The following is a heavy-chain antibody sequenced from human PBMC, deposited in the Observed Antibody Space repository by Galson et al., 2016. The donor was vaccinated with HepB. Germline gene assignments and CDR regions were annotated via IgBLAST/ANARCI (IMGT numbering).Heavy chain of an antibody. CDR2: IFSHDEK. Sequence: PALVKPTQTLTLTCTVSGFSLDNREMGVSWIRQPPGKALEWLAHIFSHDEKFYSTPLQSRLLIATNTPNSQVVLTLTNMDPVDTATYYCARLLADRRYGFWSGYYLPYAMDVWGQGTTVTVSS. CDR1: GFSLDNREMG. V-gene: IGHV2-26*01. CDR3: ARLLADRRYGFWSGYYLPYAMDV. D-gene: IGHD3-3*01. J-gene: IGHJ6*02.